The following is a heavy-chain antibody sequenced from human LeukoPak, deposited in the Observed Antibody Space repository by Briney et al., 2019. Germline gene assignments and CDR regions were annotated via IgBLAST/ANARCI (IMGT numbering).Heavy chain of an antibody. Sequence: SETLSLTCTVSGGSISSSTYYWGWIRQTPGKGLEWVGSVFYNGNTYYNPSLSSRVTVSLDTSKKQFSLKLSSVTAADTAMYYCARLRSGLRFLAWPRAAFDIWGQGTMVTVSS. CDR2: VFYNGNT. CDR1: GGSISSSTYY. CDR3: ARLRSGLRFLAWPRAAFDI. J-gene: IGHJ3*02. V-gene: IGHV4-39*07. D-gene: IGHD3-3*01.